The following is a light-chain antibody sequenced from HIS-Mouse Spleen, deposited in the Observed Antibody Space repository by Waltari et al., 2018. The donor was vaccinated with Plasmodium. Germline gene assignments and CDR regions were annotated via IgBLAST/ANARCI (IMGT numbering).Light chain of an antibody. Sequence: AIQMTQPPSSLSASVGDRVTITCRASQGIRNDLGWYQQKPGKAPKLLIYTASSLQSGVPSRFSGSGSGTDFTLTISSLQPEDFATYYCLQDYNYPYTFGQGTKLEIK. CDR3: LQDYNYPYT. CDR2: TAS. J-gene: IGKJ2*01. V-gene: IGKV1-6*01. CDR1: QGIRND.